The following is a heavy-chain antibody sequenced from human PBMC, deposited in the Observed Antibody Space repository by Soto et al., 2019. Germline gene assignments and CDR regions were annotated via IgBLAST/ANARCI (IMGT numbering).Heavy chain of an antibody. CDR3: AREGYTSSSIHSFLDS. V-gene: IGHV1-69*10. CDR2: IIPFLGTT. CDR1: GGTFSSYG. Sequence: SVKVSCKASGGTFSSYGISWVRQAPGQGLEWMGRIIPFLGTTNYAQNFRDRLTVTADTSTNTAFMELSSLRSDDTAVYYCAREGYTSSSIHSFLDSWGQGTLVTVSS. J-gene: IGHJ4*02. D-gene: IGHD6-6*01.